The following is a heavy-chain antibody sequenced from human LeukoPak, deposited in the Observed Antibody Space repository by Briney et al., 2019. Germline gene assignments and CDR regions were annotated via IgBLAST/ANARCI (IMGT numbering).Heavy chain of an antibody. J-gene: IGHJ5*02. V-gene: IGHV1-2*04. CDR2: SNPNSGGT. Sequence: ASVKVSCKASGYTFTGYYMHWVRQAPGQGLEWMGWSNPNSGGTNYAQKFQGWVTMTRDTSISTAYMELSRLRSDDTAVYYCARAGSIAVAGTGWFDPWGQGTLVTVSS. CDR3: ARAGSIAVAGTGWFDP. CDR1: GYTFTGYY. D-gene: IGHD6-19*01.